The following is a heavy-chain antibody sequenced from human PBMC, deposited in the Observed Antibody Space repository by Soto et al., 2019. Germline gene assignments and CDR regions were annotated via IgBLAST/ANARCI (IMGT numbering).Heavy chain of an antibody. CDR3: ARDKGYLES. CDR1: RFTFSSYW. CDR2: INPGGSEK. D-gene: IGHD2-2*01. Sequence: EVQLVESGGGLVQPGGSLRLSCAASRFTFSSYWMSWVRQAPGKGLEWVANINPGGSEKFYVDSVKGRFTISRDNAKNSLYLQMNSLRAEDTAVYYCARDKGYLESWGQGTLVTVSS. J-gene: IGHJ4*02. V-gene: IGHV3-7*01.